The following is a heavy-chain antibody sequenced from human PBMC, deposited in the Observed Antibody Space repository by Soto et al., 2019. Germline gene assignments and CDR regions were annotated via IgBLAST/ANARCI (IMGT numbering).Heavy chain of an antibody. CDR3: ARRGKYQLLAGYGMDV. D-gene: IGHD2-2*01. Sequence: GESLKISCKGSGYSFTSYWIGWVRQMPGKGLEWMGIIYPGDSDTRYSPSFQGQVTISADKSISTAYLQWSSLKASDTAMYYCARRGKYQLLAGYGMDVWRQGTTVTVSS. CDR2: IYPGDSDT. CDR1: GYSFTSYW. J-gene: IGHJ6*02. V-gene: IGHV5-51*01.